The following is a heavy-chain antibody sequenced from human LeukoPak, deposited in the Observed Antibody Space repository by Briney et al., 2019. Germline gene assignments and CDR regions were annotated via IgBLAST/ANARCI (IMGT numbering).Heavy chain of an antibody. Sequence: GGSLRLSCAASGFTFSSYWMHWVRQAPGKELVWVSGINNDGSSTDYADSVKGRFTISRDNAKNTLYLQMNSLRAEDTAVYYCARGGSGSYYNGFEYWGQGTLVTVSS. CDR3: ARGGSGSYYNGFEY. CDR1: GFTFSSYW. CDR2: INNDGSST. J-gene: IGHJ4*02. V-gene: IGHV3-74*01. D-gene: IGHD3-10*01.